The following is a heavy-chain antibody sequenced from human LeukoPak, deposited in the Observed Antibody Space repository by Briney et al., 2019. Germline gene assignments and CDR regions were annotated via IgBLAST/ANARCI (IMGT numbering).Heavy chain of an antibody. CDR3: ARGRGPSALYGMDV. D-gene: IGHD2-15*01. Sequence: SETLSLTCAVYGGSFSGYYWSWIRQPPGQGLEWIGEINHSGSTNYNPSPKSRVNISVDTSKNQFSLKLSSVTAADTAVYYCARGRGPSALYGMDVWGQGTTVTVSS. CDR1: GGSFSGYY. V-gene: IGHV4-34*01. J-gene: IGHJ6*02. CDR2: INHSGST.